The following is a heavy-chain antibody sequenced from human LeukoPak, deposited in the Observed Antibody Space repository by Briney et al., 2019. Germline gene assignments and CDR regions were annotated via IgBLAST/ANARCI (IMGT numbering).Heavy chain of an antibody. CDR1: GGSISSSSYY. J-gene: IGHJ4*02. V-gene: IGHV4-39*07. D-gene: IGHD3-10*01. CDR2: IYYSGNT. Sequence: SETLSLTCTVSGGSISSSSYYWGWIRQPPGKGLEWIGSIYYSGNTYYNPSLKSRITISVDTSKNQFSLKLSSVTAADAAVYYCARDEYPYGGRTHPYFFDYWGQGTLVTVSS. CDR3: ARDEYPYGGRTHPYFFDY.